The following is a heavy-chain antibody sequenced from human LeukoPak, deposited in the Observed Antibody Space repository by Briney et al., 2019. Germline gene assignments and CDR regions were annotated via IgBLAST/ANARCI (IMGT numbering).Heavy chain of an antibody. D-gene: IGHD1-26*01. CDR3: ASDQGPRELPGAFDI. CDR1: GYTFTSYG. V-gene: IGHV1-18*01. CDR2: ISAYNGNT. J-gene: IGHJ3*02. Sequence: ASVKVSCKASGYTFTSYGISWVRQAPGQGLEWMGWISAYNGNTNYAQKLQGRVTMTTDTSTSTAYMELRSLRAEDTAVYYCASDQGPRELPGAFDIWGQGTMVTVSS.